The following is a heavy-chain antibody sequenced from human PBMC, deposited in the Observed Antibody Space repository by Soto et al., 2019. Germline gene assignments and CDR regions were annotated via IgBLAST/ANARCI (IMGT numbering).Heavy chain of an antibody. Sequence: GGSLRLSCAASGFTFSGYSMHWVRQAPGKGLEWVSYISSSSRSIYYADSVKGRFTISRDNARNSLYLQMNSLRAEDTAVYYCARDYGDYHFDYWGQGTLVTVSS. CDR2: ISSSSRSI. V-gene: IGHV3-48*01. CDR3: ARDYGDYHFDY. CDR1: GFTFSGYS. J-gene: IGHJ4*02. D-gene: IGHD4-17*01.